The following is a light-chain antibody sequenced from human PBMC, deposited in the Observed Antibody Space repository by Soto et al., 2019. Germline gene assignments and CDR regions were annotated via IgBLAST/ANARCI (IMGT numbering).Light chain of an antibody. CDR1: SSDVGGYNY. Sequence: QSALTQPRSVSGSPGQSVTISCTGTSSDVGGYNYVSWYQQHPGKAPRLIIYDVSQRPSGVPDRFSGSKSGNTASLTISGLQAEDEDDYSCCSSTDSYTLVFGTGTKLTVL. V-gene: IGLV2-11*01. CDR2: DVS. J-gene: IGLJ1*01. CDR3: CSSTDSYTLV.